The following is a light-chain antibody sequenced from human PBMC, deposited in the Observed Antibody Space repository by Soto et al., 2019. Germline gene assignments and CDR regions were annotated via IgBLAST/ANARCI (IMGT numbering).Light chain of an antibody. Sequence: ETVLTQSPATLSVSPGERATFSCKASQSVTTNLAWYQQKPGQVPRLLIYGAFTRATGIPARFSGSGSGTEFTLSISSLQSEDFAIYHCQQYHSWPHTFGQGTKLENK. CDR2: GAF. CDR3: QQYHSWPHT. J-gene: IGKJ2*01. V-gene: IGKV3-15*01. CDR1: QSVTTN.